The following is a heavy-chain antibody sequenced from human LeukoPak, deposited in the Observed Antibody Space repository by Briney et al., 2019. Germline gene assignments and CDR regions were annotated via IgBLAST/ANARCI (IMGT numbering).Heavy chain of an antibody. CDR3: ARRIAARPINYFDY. D-gene: IGHD6-6*01. CDR1: GGSISSSSYY. V-gene: IGHV4-39*01. CDR2: IYYSGST. Sequence: SETLSLTCTVSGGSISSSSYYWGWIRQPRGKGLEGFGSIYYSGSTYYNPSLKSRVTISVDTSKNQFSLKLSSVTAADTAVYYCARRIAARPINYFDYWGQRTLVTVSS. J-gene: IGHJ4*02.